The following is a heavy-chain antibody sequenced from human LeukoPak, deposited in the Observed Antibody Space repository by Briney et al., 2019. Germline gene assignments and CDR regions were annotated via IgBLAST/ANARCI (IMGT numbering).Heavy chain of an antibody. D-gene: IGHD3-22*01. V-gene: IGHV4-4*02. CDR2: INHSGST. Sequence: PSETLSLTCAVSGGSISSSNWWSWVRQPPGKGLEWIGEINHSGSTNYNPSLKSRVTISVDTSKNQFSLKLSSVTAADTAVYYCAREGSMDAVVITPHTWFDPWGQGTLVTVSS. CDR3: AREGSMDAVVITPHTWFDP. J-gene: IGHJ5*02. CDR1: GGSISSSNW.